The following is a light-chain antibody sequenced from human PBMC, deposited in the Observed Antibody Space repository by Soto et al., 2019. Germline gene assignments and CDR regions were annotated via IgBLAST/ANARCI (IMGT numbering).Light chain of an antibody. Sequence: EIVMTQSPATLSVSPGERATLSCRASQSISSNLAWYQQKPGQAPRLLIYRASSRATGIPARFSGSGSGTDFTLTISSLQSEDFAVYYCQHYNNWHPWTFGQGTKVEIK. V-gene: IGKV3-15*01. CDR1: QSISSN. CDR3: QHYNNWHPWT. J-gene: IGKJ1*01. CDR2: RAS.